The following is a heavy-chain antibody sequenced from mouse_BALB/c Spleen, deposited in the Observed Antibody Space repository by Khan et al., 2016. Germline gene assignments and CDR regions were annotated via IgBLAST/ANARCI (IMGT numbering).Heavy chain of an antibody. Sequence: QVRLQQSGAELAKPGASVKMSCKASGYTFTSYWMHWVKQRPGQGLEWIGYINPSTGYTEYNQKFKDKATLTADKSSSTAYMQLSSLTSEDSAVXYCANWDDYWGQGTTLTVSS. J-gene: IGHJ2*01. CDR1: GYTFTSYW. CDR3: ANWDDY. V-gene: IGHV1-7*01. CDR2: INPSTGYT. D-gene: IGHD4-1*01.